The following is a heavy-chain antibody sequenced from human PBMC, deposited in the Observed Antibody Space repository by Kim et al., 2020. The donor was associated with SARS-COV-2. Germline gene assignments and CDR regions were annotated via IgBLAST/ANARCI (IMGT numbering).Heavy chain of an antibody. CDR3: ARGQVGLEWLLYRRGFGP. CDR1: GGSFSGYY. CDR2: INHSGST. D-gene: IGHD3-3*01. V-gene: IGHV4-34*01. Sequence: SETLSLTCAVYGGSFSGYYWSWIRQPPGKGLEWIGEINHSGSTNYNPSLKSRVTISVDTSKNQFSLKLSSVTAADTAVYYCARGQVGLEWLLYRRGFGPWGQGALGTVSS. J-gene: IGHJ5*02.